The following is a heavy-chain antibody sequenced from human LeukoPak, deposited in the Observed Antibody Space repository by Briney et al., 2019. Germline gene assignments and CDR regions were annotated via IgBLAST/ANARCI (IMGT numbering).Heavy chain of an antibody. CDR2: IKSKIDGGTT. J-gene: IGHJ4*02. V-gene: IGHV3-15*01. CDR3: TTGTGEKY. Sequence: NPGGSLRLSCAASGFTFSDAWMSWVRQAPGKGLEWVGRIKSKIDGGTTDYAAPVKGRFTISGDDSENTLYLQMNSLKTEDTAVYYCTTGTGEKYWGQGTLVTVSS. D-gene: IGHD7-27*01. CDR1: GFTFSDAW.